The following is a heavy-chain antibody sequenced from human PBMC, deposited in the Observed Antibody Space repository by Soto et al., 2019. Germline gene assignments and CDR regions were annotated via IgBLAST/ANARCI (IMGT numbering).Heavy chain of an antibody. J-gene: IGHJ6*02. CDR2: FYYSENT. D-gene: IGHD2-2*01. CDR3: ARLGGHCSSSSCFGFYVMDV. Sequence: SATLSPTCAPDSPSISSTSYSWDWVSEPPGKGLECISTFYYSENTHYNPSLKSRVTISVDTSKNQFSLILTSVTAADTAVYYCARLGGHCSSSSCFGFYVMDVWGQGTTVT. V-gene: IGHV4-39*01. CDR1: SPSISSTSYS.